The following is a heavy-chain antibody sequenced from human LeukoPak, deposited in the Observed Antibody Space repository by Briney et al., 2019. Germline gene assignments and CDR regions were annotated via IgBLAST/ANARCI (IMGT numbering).Heavy chain of an antibody. Sequence: PGGSLSLSCAASGVTFSNAWMSWGRQAPGKGGEWGGRIKSKTDDDTPEYAAPGKGRFTRSREETKNTLYLQMNSLKTDDTGVYYCTTDLRWELPPTYYWGQGTLVTVSS. CDR3: TTDLRWELPPTYY. V-gene: IGHV3-15*01. D-gene: IGHD1-26*01. J-gene: IGHJ4*02. CDR1: GVTFSNAW. CDR2: IKSKTDDDTP.